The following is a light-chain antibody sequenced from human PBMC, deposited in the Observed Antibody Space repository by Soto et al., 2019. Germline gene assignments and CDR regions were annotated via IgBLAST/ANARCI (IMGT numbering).Light chain of an antibody. CDR2: GAS. CDR3: QQYGSSPPWT. V-gene: IGKV3-20*01. CDR1: QSVSSSY. J-gene: IGKJ1*01. Sequence: EIVLTQSPGTLSLSPGERATLSCRASQSVSSSYLAWSQQKPGQSPRLLIYGASSRATGIPDRFSGSVSGTDFTLTISRLEPEDFAVYYCQQYGSSPPWTFGQGTKVEIK.